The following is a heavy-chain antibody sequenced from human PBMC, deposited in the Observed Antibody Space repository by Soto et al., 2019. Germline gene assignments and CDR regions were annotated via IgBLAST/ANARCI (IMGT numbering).Heavy chain of an antibody. V-gene: IGHV1-18*01. CDR1: GYAFTTYG. D-gene: IGHD1-1*01. CDR3: ARGGYGDY. CDR2: ISAHNGNT. J-gene: IGHJ4*02. Sequence: QVHLVQSGAEVKKPGASVKVSCKGSGYAFTTYGITWVRQAPGQGLEWMGWISAHNGNTNSAQKLQGRVTVTRDTAMSPADMELRSLRSDSTAVYYCARGGYGDYWGQGARVTVSS.